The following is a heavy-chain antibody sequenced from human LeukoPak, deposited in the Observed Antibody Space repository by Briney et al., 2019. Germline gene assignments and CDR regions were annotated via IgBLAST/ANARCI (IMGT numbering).Heavy chain of an antibody. CDR3: ARTYYDFWSGYWYYFDY. CDR2: INPNSGGT. CDR1: GYTFTVYY. D-gene: IGHD3-3*01. Sequence: ASVKVSCKASGYTFTVYYMHWVRQAPGQGLEWMGWINPNSGGTNYAQKFQGRVTMTRDTSISTAYMELSRLRSDDTAVYYCARTYYDFWSGYWYYFDYWGQGTLVTVSS. J-gene: IGHJ4*02. V-gene: IGHV1-2*02.